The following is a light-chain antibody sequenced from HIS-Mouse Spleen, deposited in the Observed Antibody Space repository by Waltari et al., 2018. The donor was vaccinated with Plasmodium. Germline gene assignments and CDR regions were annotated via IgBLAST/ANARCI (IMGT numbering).Light chain of an antibody. CDR2: DAS. J-gene: IGKJ5*01. CDR1: QGISSD. CDR3: QQFNSYPQGT. V-gene: IGKV1-13*02. Sequence: ALQLTQSPSSFSACIADRVNITCLASQGISSDLAWYQQKPGKAPKLLIYDASSLESGVPSRFSGSGSGTDFTLTISSLQPEDFATYYCQQFNSYPQGTFGQGTRLEIK.